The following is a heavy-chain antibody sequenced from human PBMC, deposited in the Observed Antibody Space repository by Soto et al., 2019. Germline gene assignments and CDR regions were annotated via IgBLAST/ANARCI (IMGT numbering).Heavy chain of an antibody. CDR1: GGTFSSYA. Sequence: QVQLVQSGAEVKKPGSSVKVSCKASGGTFSSYAISWVRQAPGQGLEWMGGIIPIFGTANYAQKFQGRVTITADESTSTAYMELSSLRSDDTAVYYCARDLDPSYYDSSGYYLAFDIWGQGTMVTVSS. J-gene: IGHJ3*02. V-gene: IGHV1-69*01. D-gene: IGHD3-22*01. CDR2: IIPIFGTA. CDR3: ARDLDPSYYDSSGYYLAFDI.